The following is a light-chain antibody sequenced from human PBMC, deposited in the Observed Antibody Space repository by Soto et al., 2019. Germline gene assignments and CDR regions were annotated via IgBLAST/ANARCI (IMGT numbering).Light chain of an antibody. CDR3: QQYNNWPPT. V-gene: IGKV3-15*01. CDR2: GAS. CDR1: HSVSSN. J-gene: IGKJ1*01. Sequence: EIVMTQSPATLSVSPGERATLSCRASHSVSSNLAWYQQKRGQAPRLLIHGASTRATGIPARFSGSGSGTEFTLTISSLQSEDFAVYYCQQYNNWPPTFGQGTKVDIK.